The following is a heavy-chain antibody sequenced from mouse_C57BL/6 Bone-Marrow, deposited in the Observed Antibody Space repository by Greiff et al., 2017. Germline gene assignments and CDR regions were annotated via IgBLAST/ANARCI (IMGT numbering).Heavy chain of an antibody. CDR1: GYTFTSYG. J-gene: IGHJ4*01. CDR3: AFYGPCAEDY. V-gene: IGHV1-81*01. D-gene: IGHD1-1*01. Sequence: QVQLKESGAELAKPGASVKLSCKASGYTFTSYGIRWVKQRTGQGLEWIGGIYPRSGNTNYNEKFKGKATLTEDKSSSTAYMELCSLTSEDAAVYCCAFYGPCAEDYWGQGTSVTVSS. CDR2: IYPRSGNT.